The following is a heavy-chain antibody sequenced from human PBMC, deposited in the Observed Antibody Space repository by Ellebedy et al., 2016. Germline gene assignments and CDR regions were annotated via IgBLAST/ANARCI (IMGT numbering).Heavy chain of an antibody. Sequence: GESLKISXTASGFTFSNYVMSWVRQAPGKGLKWVSGISRTDDSTYYADSVKGRFTISRDNSRNTLYLQMDSLRAADTAVYYCYYGHYSGYWGQGTLVTVSS. V-gene: IGHV3-23*01. D-gene: IGHD4-17*01. CDR3: YYGHYSGY. CDR1: GFTFSNYV. CDR2: ISRTDDST. J-gene: IGHJ4*02.